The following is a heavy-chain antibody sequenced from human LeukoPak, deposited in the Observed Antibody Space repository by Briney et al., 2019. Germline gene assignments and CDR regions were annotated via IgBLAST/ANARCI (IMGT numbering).Heavy chain of an antibody. CDR2: IYYSGST. V-gene: IGHV4-31*03. J-gene: IGHJ3*02. Sequence: PSQTLSLTCTVSGGSISSGAYYWNWIRQHPGKGLEWIGYIYYSGSTYYNPSLKSRVTMSVDTSKNQFSLKLSSVTAADTAVYYCARAVREGLVIYAFDIWGQGTMVTVSS. D-gene: IGHD6-19*01. CDR3: ARAVREGLVIYAFDI. CDR1: GGSISSGAYY.